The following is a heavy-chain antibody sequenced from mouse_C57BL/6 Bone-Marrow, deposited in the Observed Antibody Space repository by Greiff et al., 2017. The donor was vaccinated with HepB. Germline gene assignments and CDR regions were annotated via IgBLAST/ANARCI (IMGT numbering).Heavy chain of an antibody. V-gene: IGHV1-15*01. D-gene: IGHD2-14*01. CDR1: GYTFTDYE. CDR2: IDPETGGT. J-gene: IGHJ3*01. CDR3: TREVPPWFAY. Sequence: VKLQQSGAELVRPGASVTLSCKASGYTFTDYEMHWVKQTPVHGLEWIGAIDPETGGTAYNQKFKGKAILTADKSSSTAYMELRSLTSEDSAVYYCTREVPPWFAYWGQGTLVTVSA.